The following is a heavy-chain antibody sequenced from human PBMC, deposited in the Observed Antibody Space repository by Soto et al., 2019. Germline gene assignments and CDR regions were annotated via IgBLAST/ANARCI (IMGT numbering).Heavy chain of an antibody. V-gene: IGHV3-30-3*01. CDR2: ISYDGSNK. CDR3: ARERGYSSSKSSLRGWFDP. J-gene: IGHJ5*02. D-gene: IGHD6-13*01. CDR1: GFTFSSYA. Sequence: QVQLVESGGGVVQPGRSPRLSCAASGFTFSSYAMHWVRQAPGKGLEWVAVISYDGSNKYYADSVKGRFTISRDNSKNTLYLQMNSLRAEDTAVYYCARERGYSSSKSSLRGWFDPWGQGTLVTVSS.